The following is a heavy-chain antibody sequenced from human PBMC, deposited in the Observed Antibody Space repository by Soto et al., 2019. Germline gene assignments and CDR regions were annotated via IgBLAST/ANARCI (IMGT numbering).Heavy chain of an antibody. D-gene: IGHD3-3*01. Sequence: QITLNESGPTVVRPTETLTLTCRFSGFSLTTSGVGVGWIRQSPGKAPEWLALIYWDDDKRYSASLQSRLTIPKDTSKNQVVLTVSDLDPTDTATYYCAPRVLRTVFGLVTTTAIYFDFWGQGTPVAVSS. J-gene: IGHJ4*02. CDR2: IYWDDDK. V-gene: IGHV2-5*02. CDR3: APRVLRTVFGLVTTTAIYFDF. CDR1: GFSLTTSGVG.